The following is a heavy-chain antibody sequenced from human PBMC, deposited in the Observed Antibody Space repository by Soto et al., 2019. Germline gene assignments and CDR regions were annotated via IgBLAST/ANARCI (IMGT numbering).Heavy chain of an antibody. CDR1: GGSISNVNYC. CDR2: IYNGGNT. D-gene: IGHD7-27*01. J-gene: IGHJ4*02. V-gene: IGHV4-30-4*01. CDR3: ARGPSGDKVDY. Sequence: QVQLQESGPGLVKPSETLSLTCTVSGGSISNVNYCWGWVRQSPDKGLEWIGQIYNGGNTYNRSFIKSRVTISVDATKSQVSLKLRSVGGEHTAVYYCARGPSGDKVDYWGQGTLVTVSS.